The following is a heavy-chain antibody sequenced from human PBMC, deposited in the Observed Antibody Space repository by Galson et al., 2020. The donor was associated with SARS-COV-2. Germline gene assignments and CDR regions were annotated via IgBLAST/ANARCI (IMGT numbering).Heavy chain of an antibody. CDR3: ARLTAAGGHHFDN. D-gene: IGHD2-15*01. J-gene: IGHJ4*02. CDR2: VYPGGSDV. CDR1: GYRFISNW. Sequence: GESLKISCQASGYRFISNWIGWVRQMPGKGLEWMGLVYPGGSDVRYSPSFKGQVTISLDKTSSTAFLQWASLKASDSGMYFCARLTAAGGHHFDNWGQGTLVTVSS. V-gene: IGHV5-51*01.